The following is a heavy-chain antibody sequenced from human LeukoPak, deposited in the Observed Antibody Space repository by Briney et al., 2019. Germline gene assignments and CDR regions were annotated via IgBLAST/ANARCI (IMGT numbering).Heavy chain of an antibody. D-gene: IGHD3-22*01. Sequence: RSGGSLRLSCAASGFTFSSYAMSWVRQAPGKGLEWVSAISGSGGSTYYADSVKGRFTISRDNSKNTLYLQMNSLRAEDTAVYYCAKLEIAMIVVVGPLFDYWGQGTLVTVSS. CDR3: AKLEIAMIVVVGPLFDY. CDR2: ISGSGGST. J-gene: IGHJ4*02. CDR1: GFTFSSYA. V-gene: IGHV3-23*01.